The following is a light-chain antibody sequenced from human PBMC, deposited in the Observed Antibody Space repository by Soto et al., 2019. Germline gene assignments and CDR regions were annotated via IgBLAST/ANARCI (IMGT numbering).Light chain of an antibody. CDR2: GNN. J-gene: IGLJ2*01. Sequence: QSVLTQPPSVSGAPGQRVTISCTGSSSNIGAGYDVHWYQQLPGTAPKLLIYGNNNRPSGVPDRFSGSKSGTSASLAITGLQAEDEADSYCQSYDSSLRWVVFGGGTKLTVL. CDR1: SSNIGAGYD. V-gene: IGLV1-40*01. CDR3: QSYDSSLRWVV.